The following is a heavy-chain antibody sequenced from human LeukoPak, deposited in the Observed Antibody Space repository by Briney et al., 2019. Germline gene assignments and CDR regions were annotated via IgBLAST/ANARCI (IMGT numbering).Heavy chain of an antibody. V-gene: IGHV1-69*06. Sequence: SVKVSCKASGGTFSSYAISWVRQAPGQGLEWMGGIIPIFGTANYAQKFQGRVTITADKSTSTAYMELSSLRSEDTAVYYCARESTFGGVIVLGEDLYWFDPWGQGTLVTVS. CDR1: GGTFSSYA. CDR2: IIPIFGTA. D-gene: IGHD3-16*02. J-gene: IGHJ5*02. CDR3: ARESTFGGVIVLGEDLYWFDP.